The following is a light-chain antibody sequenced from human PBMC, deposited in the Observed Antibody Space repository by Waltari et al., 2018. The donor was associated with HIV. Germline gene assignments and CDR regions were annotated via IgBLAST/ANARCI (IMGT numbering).Light chain of an antibody. CDR1: RSDVGGSHD. V-gene: IGLV2-14*03. CDR3: SSYTSSSTVV. CDR2: DVS. Sequence: SALTQPASVSGSPGQSTTIPCTGTRSDVGGSHDVSWYQQHPGKAPKLMIYDVSNRPSGVSNRFSGSKSGNTASLTISGLQAEDEADYYCSSYTSSSTVVFGGGTKLTVL. J-gene: IGLJ2*01.